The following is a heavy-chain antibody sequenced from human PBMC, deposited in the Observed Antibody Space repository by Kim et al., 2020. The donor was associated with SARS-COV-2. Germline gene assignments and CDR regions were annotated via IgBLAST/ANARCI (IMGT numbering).Heavy chain of an antibody. D-gene: IGHD3-10*01. V-gene: IGHV3-30*03. CDR2: ISYDETNN. CDR1: GFTFSNSG. J-gene: IGHJ4*01. CDR3: AGQVSSGSVPAF. Sequence: GGSLRLSCAASGFTFSNSGIHWVRQAPGKGLEWVAQISYDETNNYYAYSVEGSFTIPRDNTKNTLYLKMNTLRVDDTAAYYFAGQVSSGSVPAFWGHET.